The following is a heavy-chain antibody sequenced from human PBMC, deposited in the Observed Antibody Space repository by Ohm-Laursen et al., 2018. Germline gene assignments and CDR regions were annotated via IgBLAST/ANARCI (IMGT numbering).Heavy chain of an antibody. J-gene: IGHJ4*02. CDR1: GFTFHDYA. Sequence: SLRLSCTASGFTFHDYAIHWVRQGPGKGLEWVSGISWNSGNIDYADSVKGRFTISRDNAKNSLYLQMNSLRVEDTALYYCTKDGGYYFDDWGQGTLVTVSS. CDR2: ISWNSGNI. V-gene: IGHV3-9*01. CDR3: TKDGGYYFDD.